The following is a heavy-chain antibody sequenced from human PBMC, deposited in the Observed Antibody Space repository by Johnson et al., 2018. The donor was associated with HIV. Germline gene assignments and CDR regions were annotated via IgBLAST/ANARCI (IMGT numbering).Heavy chain of an antibody. CDR3: ARDLAAAGILRGLSAFDI. CDR2: ISSSGSTI. J-gene: IGHJ3*02. D-gene: IGHD6-13*01. CDR1: GFTFSDYY. Sequence: QVQLVESGGGLVKPGGSLRLSCAASGFTFSDYYMSWIRQAAGKGLEWISYISSSGSTIYYADSVKGRFTISRDNAKNSLYLQMNSLRAEDTAVYYCARDLAAAGILRGLSAFDIWGQGHWSPSLQ. V-gene: IGHV3-11*04.